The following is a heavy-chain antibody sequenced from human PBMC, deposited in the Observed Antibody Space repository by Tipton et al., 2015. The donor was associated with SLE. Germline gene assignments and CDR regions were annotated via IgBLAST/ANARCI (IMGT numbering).Heavy chain of an antibody. Sequence: TLSLTCTVSGGSISSHYWSWIRQPPGKGLEWIGYIYYSGSTNYNPSLKSRVTISGDTSKNQFSLKLSSVTAADTAVYYCAREQTVTTGGSNWFDPWGQGTLVTVSS. D-gene: IGHD4-17*01. CDR3: AREQTVTTGGSNWFDP. CDR1: GGSISSHY. V-gene: IGHV4-59*11. CDR2: IYYSGST. J-gene: IGHJ5*02.